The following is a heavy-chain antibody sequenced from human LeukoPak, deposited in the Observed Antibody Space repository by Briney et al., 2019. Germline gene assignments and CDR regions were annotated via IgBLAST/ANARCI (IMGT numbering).Heavy chain of an antibody. CDR1: GVSISSSY. V-gene: IGHV4-59*01. Sequence: SETLSLTCTVSGVSISSSYWSWLRQPPGKGLEWIGYIYYSGSTYYSPSLRSRVTMSVDTSKNEFSLKMNSVTAADTAVYYCARGGSSSPLDDWGQGTLVTVSS. CDR3: ARGGSSSPLDD. CDR2: IYYSGST. J-gene: IGHJ4*02. D-gene: IGHD6-6*01.